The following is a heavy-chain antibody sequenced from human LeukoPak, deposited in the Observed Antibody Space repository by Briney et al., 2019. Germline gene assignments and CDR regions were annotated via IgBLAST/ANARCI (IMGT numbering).Heavy chain of an antibody. CDR2: ISSSGTTI. V-gene: IGHV3-48*03. D-gene: IGHD3-10*01. J-gene: IGHJ6*02. Sequence: GGXXRXSCAXXGXXXXSYXMXXVRQAPGXGLEWVSYISSSGTTIYYADSVKGRFTISRDNAKNSLFLQMNSLRAEDTAVYYCARDQEFGQLSEYYYAMDVWGQGTTVTVSS. CDR3: ARDQEFGQLSEYYYAMDV. CDR1: GXXXXSYX.